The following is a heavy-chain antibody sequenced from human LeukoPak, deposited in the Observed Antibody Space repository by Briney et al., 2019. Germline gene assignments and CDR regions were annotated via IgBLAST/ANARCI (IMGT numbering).Heavy chain of an antibody. V-gene: IGHV3-7*01. CDR1: GFTFSSSW. Sequence: PGGSLRLCCAASGFTFSSSWMNWVRQAPGKGLEWVANIKQDGSEKYYVDSVKGRFTISRDNAKNSLYLQMNTLRAEDTAVYYCASLDYWGQGTLVTVSS. J-gene: IGHJ4*02. CDR2: IKQDGSEK. CDR3: ASLDY.